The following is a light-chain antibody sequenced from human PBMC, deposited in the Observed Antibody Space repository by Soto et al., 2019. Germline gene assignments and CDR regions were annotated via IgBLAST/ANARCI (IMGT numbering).Light chain of an antibody. Sequence: QSALTQPASVSGSPGQSITISCAGSNSDVGAYNYVSWYQQHPGKAPKLIIFDVSNRPSGVSDRFSASKSGNTASLTISGLQAEDEADYYCSSFTASTTLVFGRGTKVTVL. V-gene: IGLV2-14*03. J-gene: IGLJ6*01. CDR3: SSFTASTTLV. CDR1: NSDVGAYNY. CDR2: DVS.